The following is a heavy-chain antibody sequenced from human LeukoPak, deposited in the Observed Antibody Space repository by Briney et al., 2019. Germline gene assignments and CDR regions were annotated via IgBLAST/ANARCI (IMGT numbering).Heavy chain of an antibody. Sequence: ASVKVSCKAAGYTFTSYGMNWVRQAPGQGLEWMGRINTNTGDPTYAQGFTGRFVFSLDTSVSTAYLQISGLKAEDTAVYYCARKPRSTTIDYWGQGTLVTVSS. CDR3: ARKPRSTTIDY. D-gene: IGHD5/OR15-5a*01. CDR1: GYTFTSYG. J-gene: IGHJ4*02. CDR2: INTNTGDP. V-gene: IGHV7-4-1*02.